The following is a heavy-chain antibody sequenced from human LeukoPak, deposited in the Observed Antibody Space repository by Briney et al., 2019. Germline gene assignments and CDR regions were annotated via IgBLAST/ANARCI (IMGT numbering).Heavy chain of an antibody. CDR2: ISSSSSYT. CDR3: ARDRRVSGFDY. J-gene: IGHJ4*02. Sequence: KPGGSLRLSCAASGFTFSSYTMSWVRQAPGKGLEWISYISSSSSYTNYADSVKGRFTISRDNAKNSLYLQMNSLRAEDTAVYYCARDRRVSGFDYWGQGTLVTVSS. CDR1: GFTFSSYT. V-gene: IGHV3-21*05.